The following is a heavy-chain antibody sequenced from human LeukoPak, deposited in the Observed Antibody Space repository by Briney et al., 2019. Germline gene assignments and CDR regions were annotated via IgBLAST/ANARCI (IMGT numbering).Heavy chain of an antibody. V-gene: IGHV4-59*08. CDR3: ARHGEQQLVYFDY. J-gene: IGHJ4*02. D-gene: IGHD6-13*01. CDR2: VYYSGST. Sequence: SEILSLTCTVSGGSISNYYWSWIRQPPGKGLECIGHVYYSGSTDYNPSLKSRLTISVDSSLNQFSLRLSSVTAADTAVYYCARHGEQQLVYFDYWGQGTLVTVSS. CDR1: GGSISNYY.